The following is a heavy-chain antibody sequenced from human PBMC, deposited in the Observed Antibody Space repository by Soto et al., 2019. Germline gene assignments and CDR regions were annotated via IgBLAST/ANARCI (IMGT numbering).Heavy chain of an antibody. CDR2: INPNSGGT. Sequence: ASVKVSCKASGYTFTGYYMHWVRQAPGQGLEWMGWINPNSGGTNYAQKYQGWVTMTRDTSISTAYMELSRLRSDDTAVYYCARGTSGITGTDNWFDPWGQGTLVTVSS. D-gene: IGHD1-20*01. CDR1: GYTFTGYY. V-gene: IGHV1-2*04. J-gene: IGHJ5*02. CDR3: ARGTSGITGTDNWFDP.